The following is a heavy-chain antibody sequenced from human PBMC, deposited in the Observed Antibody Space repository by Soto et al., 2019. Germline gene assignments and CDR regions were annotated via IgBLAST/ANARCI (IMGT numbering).Heavy chain of an antibody. D-gene: IGHD5-12*01. CDR2: ISYDGSNK. CDR1: GFTFSSYA. CDR3: ARYDYRFNSGYVFSMDV. J-gene: IGHJ6*02. V-gene: IGHV3-30-3*01. Sequence: QVQLVESGGGVVQPGRSLRLSCAASGFTFSSYAMHWVRQAPGKGLEWVAVISYDGSNKYYADSVKGRFTISRDNSKNTLYLQMNSLRAEDTAVYYCARYDYRFNSGYVFSMDVWGQGTTVTVSS.